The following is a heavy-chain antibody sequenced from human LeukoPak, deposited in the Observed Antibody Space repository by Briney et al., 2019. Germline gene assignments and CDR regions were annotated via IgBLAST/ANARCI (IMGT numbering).Heavy chain of an antibody. CDR2: TIPIVWLT. CDR3: TRVQAVGVPIAVDAYYSYGMDV. D-gene: IGHD2-2*01. V-gene: IGHV1-69*04. Sequence: SVKVSCKASGGTFSKNSISWVRQAPGQGLEWMGRTIPIVWLTNYAQNFQGRLTITADTSTNIAYMELSSLRHDDTAVYYCTRVQAVGVPIAVDAYYSYGMDVWGQGTTVTVS. CDR1: GGTFSKNS. J-gene: IGHJ6*02.